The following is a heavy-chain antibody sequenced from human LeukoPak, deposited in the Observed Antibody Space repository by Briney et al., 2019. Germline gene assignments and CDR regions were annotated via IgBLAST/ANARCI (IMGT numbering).Heavy chain of an antibody. CDR1: GYTFTGYY. D-gene: IGHD6-6*01. V-gene: IGHV1-2*02. CDR2: INPNSGGT. J-gene: IGHJ6*02. CDR3: AKYHTVRSLDV. Sequence: ASVKVSCKASGYTFTGYYMHWVRQAPGQGLEWMGWINPNSGGTNYAQKFQGRVTMTRDSAISTAYMELSGLGSDDTAIYYCAKYHTVRSLDVWGQGTTVTISS.